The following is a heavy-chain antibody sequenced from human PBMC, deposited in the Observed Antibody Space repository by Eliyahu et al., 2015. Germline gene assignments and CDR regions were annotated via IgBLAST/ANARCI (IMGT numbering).Heavy chain of an antibody. CDR1: GFXFSXYA. D-gene: IGHD5-18*01. CDR2: ISSNGGGT. CDR3: ARVWDTTMDPSDWYFDL. V-gene: IGHV3-64*01. J-gene: IGHJ2*01. Sequence: EVQLVESGGGLVQPXGSLRXSXAASGFXFSXYAMHWVRQAPGKGLEYVSAISSNGGGTYYANSVKGRFTISRDNSKNTLYLQMGSLRAEDMAVYYCARVWDTTMDPSDWYFDLWGRGTLVTVSS.